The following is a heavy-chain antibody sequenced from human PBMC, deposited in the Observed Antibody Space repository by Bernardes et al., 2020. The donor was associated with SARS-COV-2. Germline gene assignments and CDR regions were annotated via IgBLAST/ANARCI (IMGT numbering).Heavy chain of an antibody. CDR2: WSSRGRA. J-gene: IGHJ4*02. CDR3: ATYLPGAGGRGY. V-gene: IGHV4-59*07. CDR1: GGSIRSYY. Sequence: SNTLQVTCTYSGGSIRSYYWSWIQQRPGKGLEWIDYYSLGYWSSRGRANDNASLNSRVTISIDTSKNQFSLRLTSVTAADTAVYYCATYLPGAGGRGYWGRGTLVAVSS. D-gene: IGHD3-10*01.